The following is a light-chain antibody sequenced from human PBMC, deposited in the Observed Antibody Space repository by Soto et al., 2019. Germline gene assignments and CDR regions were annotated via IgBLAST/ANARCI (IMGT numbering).Light chain of an antibody. J-gene: IGKJ4*01. V-gene: IGKV1-12*01. CDR3: QQSQKSYSSPLN. Sequence: DIQITQSPSSLSASVGDRVTITCRASQGISSWLAWYQQKPGKAPKLLIYAASTLQSGVPSRFSGSGSGTDFTHTISSLQPEDFATYYCQQSQKSYSSPLNFGGGTKVDIK. CDR2: AAS. CDR1: QGISSW.